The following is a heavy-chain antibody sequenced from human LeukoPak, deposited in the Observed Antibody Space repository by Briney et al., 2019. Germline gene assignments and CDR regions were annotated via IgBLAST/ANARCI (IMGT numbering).Heavy chain of an antibody. Sequence: SQTLSLTCTVSGGSISSGCYYWSWIRQPPGKGLEWFGYIYYSGSTYYNPSLKSRVTISVDTSKNQFSLKLSSVTAADTAVYYCARAPTKARLSYFDYWGQGTLVTVSS. D-gene: IGHD2/OR15-2a*01. CDR2: IYYSGST. CDR3: ARAPTKARLSYFDY. V-gene: IGHV4-31*03. CDR1: GGSISSGCYY. J-gene: IGHJ4*02.